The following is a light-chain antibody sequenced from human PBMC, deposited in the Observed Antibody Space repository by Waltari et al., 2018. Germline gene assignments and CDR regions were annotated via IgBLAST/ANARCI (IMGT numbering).Light chain of an antibody. CDR2: DAS. V-gene: IGKV3-11*01. J-gene: IGKJ4*01. Sequence: EIVLTQSPATLSLSPGERATLSCRASQNVNNYLAWYQHKPGQAPRLLIYDASTRATGIPARFSGSQSGTDFSLTISSLEPEDFAVYYCQQRGTWPITFGGGTKVEIK. CDR3: QQRGTWPIT. CDR1: QNVNNY.